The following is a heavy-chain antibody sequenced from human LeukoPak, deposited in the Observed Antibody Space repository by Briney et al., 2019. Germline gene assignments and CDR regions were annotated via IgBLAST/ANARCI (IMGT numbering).Heavy chain of an antibody. CDR1: GLTLGHAW. V-gene: IGHV3-15*01. Sequence: GGSLRLSCAASGLTLGHAWMTWVRQAPGKGLEWVARIKSKTDGGIKDYAAPVKGTFTISRDDSENTVYLQMNSLKIEDTAVYYCATVRSGYFDSWGQGTLVFVSS. J-gene: IGHJ4*02. CDR2: IKSKTDGGIK. CDR3: ATVRSGYFDS.